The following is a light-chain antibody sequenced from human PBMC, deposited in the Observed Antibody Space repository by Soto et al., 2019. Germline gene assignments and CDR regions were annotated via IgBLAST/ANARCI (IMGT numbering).Light chain of an antibody. CDR2: DAS. J-gene: IGKJ4*01. Sequence: AIQSTQSPSSLSASIGDRVTITCRARQGIGSALAWYQQAPGKPPKLLIFDASTLENGVPSRFSRGGSGTDFTLTISSLQPEDFATYYCLLFNTYPQAFGGGTKVDIK. V-gene: IGKV1-13*02. CDR1: QGIGSA. CDR3: LLFNTYPQA.